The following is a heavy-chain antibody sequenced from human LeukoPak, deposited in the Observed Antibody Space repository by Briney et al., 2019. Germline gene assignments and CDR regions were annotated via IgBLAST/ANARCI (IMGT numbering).Heavy chain of an antibody. Sequence: GGSLRLSCAASGFTFSSYEMNWVRQAPGKGLEWVSYISSSGSTIYYADSVKGRFTISRDNAKNSLYLQMNSLRAEDTAVYYCAGRGGYYYDSSGFSDYWGQGTLVTVSS. J-gene: IGHJ4*02. V-gene: IGHV3-48*03. D-gene: IGHD3-22*01. CDR3: AGRGGYYYDSSGFSDY. CDR1: GFTFSSYE. CDR2: ISSSGSTI.